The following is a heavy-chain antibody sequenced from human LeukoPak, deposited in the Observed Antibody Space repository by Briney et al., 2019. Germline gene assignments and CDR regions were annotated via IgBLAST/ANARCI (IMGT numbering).Heavy chain of an antibody. CDR2: IYYSGST. CDR3: ASYWYYYDSSGYSNWFDP. J-gene: IGHJ5*02. D-gene: IGHD3-22*01. Sequence: SETLSLTCTVSGGSISSYYWSWLRQPPGKGLEWIGYIYYSGSTNYNPSLKSRVTISVDTSKNQFSLKLSSVTAADTAVYYCASYWYYYDSSGYSNWFDPWGQGTLVTVSS. V-gene: IGHV4-59*01. CDR1: GGSISSYY.